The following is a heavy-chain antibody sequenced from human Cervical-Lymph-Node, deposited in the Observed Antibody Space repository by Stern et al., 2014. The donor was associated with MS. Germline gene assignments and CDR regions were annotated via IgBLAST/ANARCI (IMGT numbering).Heavy chain of an antibody. CDR2: NFYSGST. CDR1: GGSISSGGYY. D-gene: IGHD6-13*01. J-gene: IGHJ5*02. V-gene: IGHV4-31*03. Sequence: VQLVESGPGLVKPSQTLSLTCTVSGGSISSGGYYWSWLRQHPGNGLEWIGDNFYSGSTYYNPSLKSRVTISVDTSKNQFSLKLSSVTAADTAVYYCARGQRGSSSWYGNWFDPWGQGTLVTVSS. CDR3: ARGQRGSSSWYGNWFDP.